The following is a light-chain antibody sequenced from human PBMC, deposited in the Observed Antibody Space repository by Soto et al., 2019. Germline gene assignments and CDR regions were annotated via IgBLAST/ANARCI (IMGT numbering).Light chain of an antibody. J-gene: IGKJ3*01. CDR1: QSVSTNY. V-gene: IGKV3-20*01. CDR2: GAS. Sequence: EIVLTQSPGTLSLSPGDRATLSCRASQSVSTNYLAWYQQKLGQAPRLLIYGASSRATGTPDRFSGNGSGTDFTLTISSLEPEDFAVYYCHQYGSTPFTFGPGTKVDIK. CDR3: HQYGSTPFT.